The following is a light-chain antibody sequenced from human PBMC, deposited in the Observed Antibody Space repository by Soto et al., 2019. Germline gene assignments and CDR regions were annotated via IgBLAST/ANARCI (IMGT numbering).Light chain of an antibody. Sequence: EIVMTQSPATLSVSPGERATLSCRASPSVSSNLAWSQQKPGQPPRLLIYGASTRATGIPARFSGSGSGTEFTLTISSLQSEDFAVYYCQQYNNWPPRVTFGGGTKVEIK. CDR3: QQYNNWPPRVT. CDR1: PSVSSN. V-gene: IGKV3-15*01. J-gene: IGKJ4*01. CDR2: GAS.